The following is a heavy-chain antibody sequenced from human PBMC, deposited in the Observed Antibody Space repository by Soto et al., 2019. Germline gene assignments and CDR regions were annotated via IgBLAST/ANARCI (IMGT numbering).Heavy chain of an antibody. D-gene: IGHD3-10*01. V-gene: IGHV1-69*13. J-gene: IGHJ4*02. CDR2: TIPFFGTA. CDR1: GGTFSPLG. CDR3: ARTPPMESSDNYYFDF. Sequence: SVPVSFQSSGGTFSPLGFSWVRQAPGQGLEWMGGTIPFFGTANYAQKFQDRVTITADESTSTVYMDLRRLRSEDTAIYYCARTPPMESSDNYYFDFWGQGALVTV.